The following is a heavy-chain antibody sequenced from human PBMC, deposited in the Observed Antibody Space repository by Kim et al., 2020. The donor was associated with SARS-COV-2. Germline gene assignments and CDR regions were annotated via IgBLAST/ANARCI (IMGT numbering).Heavy chain of an antibody. J-gene: IGHJ5*02. CDR2: IYPDDSRT. CDR1: GYSFYGYL. D-gene: IGHD2-15*01. V-gene: IGHV5-51*04. Sequence: GESLKISCEGSGYSFYGYLIAWVRQMPGKGLEWMGNIYPDDSRTIYSPSFQGQITISADKPINTAYIQWRSLKAPDTAMYYCARFSGPRFSQSQLAPWGQGTLVSVSS. CDR3: ARFSGPRFSQSQLAP.